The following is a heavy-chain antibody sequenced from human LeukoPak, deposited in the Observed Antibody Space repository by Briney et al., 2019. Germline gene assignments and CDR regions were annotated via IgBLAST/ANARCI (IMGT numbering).Heavy chain of an antibody. Sequence: GGSLRLSCAASGFTFSSYGMHWVRQAPGKGLEWVAVIWYDGSNKYYADSVKGRFTISRDNSKNTLYLQMNSLRAEDTAVYYCARDESGSYRPLYYFDYWGQGTLVIVSS. D-gene: IGHD1-26*01. CDR1: GFTFSSYG. J-gene: IGHJ4*02. CDR3: ARDESGSYRPLYYFDY. V-gene: IGHV3-33*01. CDR2: IWYDGSNK.